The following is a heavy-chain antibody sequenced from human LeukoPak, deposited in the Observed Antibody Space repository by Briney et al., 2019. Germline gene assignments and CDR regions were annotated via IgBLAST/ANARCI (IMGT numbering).Heavy chain of an antibody. Sequence: GESLRISCKGSGYNYINYWISWVRQMPGKGLEWMGRIDPSDSYTDYSPSFQGHVTLSTDKSINTAYLQWSSLKASDTAMYYCARLYKQRTDYWGQGTLVTVSS. V-gene: IGHV5-10-1*01. D-gene: IGHD6-25*01. CDR1: GYNYINYW. CDR3: ARLYKQRTDY. J-gene: IGHJ4*02. CDR2: IDPSDSYT.